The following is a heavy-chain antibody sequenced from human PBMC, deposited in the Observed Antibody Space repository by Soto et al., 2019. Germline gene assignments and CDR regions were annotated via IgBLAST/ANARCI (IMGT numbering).Heavy chain of an antibody. CDR2: ISGTGYNT. CDR3: ARDRQFSHPRGGMDV. Sequence: EVQLLESGGGLVRPGGSLRLSCAASGFTFSSYAMNWVRQAPGKGLEWVSAISGTGYNTYYAVSLKCRFTISRDNSKNTLSLQMNSLRAEDTAVYYCARDRQFSHPRGGMDVWGQGTKVTVSS. CDR1: GFTFSSYA. D-gene: IGHD3-10*01. V-gene: IGHV3-23*01. J-gene: IGHJ6*02.